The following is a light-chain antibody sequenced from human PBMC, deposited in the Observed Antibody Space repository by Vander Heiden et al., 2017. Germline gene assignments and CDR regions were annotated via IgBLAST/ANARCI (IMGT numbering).Light chain of an antibody. J-gene: IGLJ3*02. CDR1: ALPKQY. Sequence: SYELTHPPSVSVSPGQTARTTCSGDALPKQYAYWYQQKPGQAPVLVIYKDSERPSGIPERFSGSSSGTTVTLTISGVQAEDEADYYCQSADSSGTYEVFGGGTKLTVL. CDR3: QSADSSGTYEV. V-gene: IGLV3-25*03. CDR2: KDS.